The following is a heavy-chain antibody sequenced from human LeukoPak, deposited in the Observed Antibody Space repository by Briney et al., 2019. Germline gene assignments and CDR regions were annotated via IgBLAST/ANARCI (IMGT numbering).Heavy chain of an antibody. CDR1: GITFSNYD. J-gene: IGHJ2*01. CDR3: AADVSSRYFDL. CDR2: IYSDGSKK. Sequence: PGGSLRLSCAASGITFSNYDMHWVRRAPGKGLEWVAVIYSDGSKKYYVDSMKGRLTISRDNSKNMLFLQMGSLRAEDTAVYYCAADVSSRYFDLWGRGSLVTVSS. D-gene: IGHD6-13*01. V-gene: IGHV3-33*01.